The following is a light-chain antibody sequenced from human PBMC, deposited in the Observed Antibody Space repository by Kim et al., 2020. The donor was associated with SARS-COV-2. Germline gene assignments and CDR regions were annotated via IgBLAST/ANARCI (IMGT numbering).Light chain of an antibody. J-gene: IGKJ4*01. CDR1: QSIGIS. V-gene: IGKV3-11*01. CDR2: DAA. Sequence: PGEGAILSCRASQSIGISLGWYQHKLGQAPRLLIYDAAIRAAGIPDRFSGGRSGTDFTLTISSLEPEDFAIYYCQQRNNWPPAVTFGGGTKVDIK. CDR3: QQRNNWPPAVT.